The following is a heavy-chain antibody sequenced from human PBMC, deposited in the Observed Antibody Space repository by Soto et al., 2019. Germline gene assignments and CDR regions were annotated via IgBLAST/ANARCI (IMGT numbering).Heavy chain of an antibody. D-gene: IGHD3-10*01. CDR3: AKPRNTMVRGAPDY. V-gene: IGHV3-23*01. CDR1: GFTFSSYA. J-gene: IGHJ4*02. CDR2: ISGSGGYT. Sequence: GGSLRLSCAASGFTFSSYAMSWVRQAPGKGLEWVSVISGSGGYTYYTDSVKGRFTISRDNSKNTLYLQMNSLRAEDTAVYYCAKPRNTMVRGAPDYWGQGTLVTVSS.